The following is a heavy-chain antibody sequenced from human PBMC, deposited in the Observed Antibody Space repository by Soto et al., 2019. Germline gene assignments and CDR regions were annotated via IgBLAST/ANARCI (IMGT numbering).Heavy chain of an antibody. V-gene: IGHV1-69*02. D-gene: IGHD2-21*02. Sequence: ASVKVSCKSTGGTFSTYTTSWVRQAPGQGLEWMGRIIPILGVANYAQKFQGRVTVTADKSTSTAFMEVRSLRPEDTAVYYCARYCGGDCHSYYYGMDVRGQGTTVTVSS. J-gene: IGHJ6*02. CDR1: GGTFSTYT. CDR2: IIPILGVA. CDR3: ARYCGGDCHSYYYGMDV.